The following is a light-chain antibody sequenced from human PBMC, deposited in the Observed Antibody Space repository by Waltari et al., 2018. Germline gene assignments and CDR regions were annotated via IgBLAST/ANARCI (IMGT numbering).Light chain of an antibody. J-gene: IGLJ1*01. CDR1: SSDVGAYDY. Sequence: QSALIQPRSVSRSPGQSVIISCAGSSSDVGAYDYVSWYQHHPGKAPTLIIYDVIERPSGVHDRCSGAKSGNTASLTISGLQAEDEADYYCCSFAGNYANYVFGTGTKLTVL. CDR2: DVI. V-gene: IGLV2-11*01. CDR3: CSFAGNYANYV.